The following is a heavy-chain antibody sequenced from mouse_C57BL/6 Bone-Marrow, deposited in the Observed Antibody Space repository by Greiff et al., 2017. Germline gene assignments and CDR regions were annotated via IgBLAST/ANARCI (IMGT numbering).Heavy chain of an antibody. CDR3: ARTGLLDDY. CDR2: IYPSSGNT. V-gene: IGHV1-81*01. CDR1: GYTFTSYG. Sequence: VQLVESGAELARPGASVKLSCKASGYTFTSYGISWVKQRTGQGLEWIGEIYPSSGNTYYNEQFKGKATLTADKSSSTAYMELRSLTSADSAVYFCARTGLLDDYWGQGTTLTVSS. J-gene: IGHJ2*01. D-gene: IGHD1-1*01.